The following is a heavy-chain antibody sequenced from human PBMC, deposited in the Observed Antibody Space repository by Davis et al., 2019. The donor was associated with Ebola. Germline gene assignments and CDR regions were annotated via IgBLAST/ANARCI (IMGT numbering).Heavy chain of an antibody. J-gene: IGHJ6*02. D-gene: IGHD6-13*01. V-gene: IGHV1-18*01. Sequence: AASVKVSCKASGYTFTSYGISWVRQAPGQGLEWMGWISAYNGNTNYAQKLQGRVTMTTDTSTSTAYMELRSLRSDDTAVYYCARVEQQLVTVFYYYYGMDVWGQGTTVTVSS. CDR1: GYTFTSYG. CDR3: ARVEQQLVTVFYYYYGMDV. CDR2: ISAYNGNT.